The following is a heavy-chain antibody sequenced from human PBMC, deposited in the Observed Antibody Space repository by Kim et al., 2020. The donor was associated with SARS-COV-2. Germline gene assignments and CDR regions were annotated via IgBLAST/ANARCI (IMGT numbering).Heavy chain of an antibody. CDR2: IIPIFGTA. D-gene: IGHD1-7*01. CDR3: AREPRHITGTTEFDY. CDR1: GGTFSSYA. V-gene: IGHV1-69*13. J-gene: IGHJ4*02. Sequence: SVKVSCKASGGTFSSYAISWVRQAPGQGLEWMGGIIPIFGTANYAQKFQGRVTITADESTSTAYMELSSLRSEDTAVYYCAREPRHITGTTEFDYWGQGTLVTVSS.